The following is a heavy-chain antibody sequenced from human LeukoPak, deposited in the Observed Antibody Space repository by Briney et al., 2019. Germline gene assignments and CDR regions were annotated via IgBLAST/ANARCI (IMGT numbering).Heavy chain of an antibody. V-gene: IGHV4-34*01. CDR3: ARPTIAAAGRLAFDI. CDR2: INHSGST. D-gene: IGHD6-13*01. Sequence: KSSETLSLTCAVYGGSFSGYYWSWIRQPPGKGLQWIGEINHSGSTNYNPSLESRVTISVDTSKNQFSLNLNSVTAADTAMYYCARPTIAAAGRLAFDIWGQGTMVTVSS. CDR1: GGSFSGYY. J-gene: IGHJ3*02.